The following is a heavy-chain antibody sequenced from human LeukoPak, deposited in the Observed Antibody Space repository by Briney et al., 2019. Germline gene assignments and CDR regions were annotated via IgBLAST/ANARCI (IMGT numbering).Heavy chain of an antibody. Sequence: GRSLRLSCIASGFTFGDYAMTWVRQAPGKGLEWVGFIRTKIYGGTTEYAASVKGRFTISRDDSKSIAYLQMNSLKPEDTAVYYCTRGAAVVAAPLYWGQGTLVTVSS. V-gene: IGHV3-49*04. CDR3: TRGAAVVAAPLY. D-gene: IGHD2-15*01. J-gene: IGHJ4*02. CDR2: IRTKIYGGTT. CDR1: GFTFGDYA.